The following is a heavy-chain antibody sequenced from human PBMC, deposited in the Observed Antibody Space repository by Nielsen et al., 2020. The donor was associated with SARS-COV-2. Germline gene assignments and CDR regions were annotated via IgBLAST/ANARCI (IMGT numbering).Heavy chain of an antibody. V-gene: IGHV3-43*01. CDR1: GFPFDDYS. CDR2: ITWDGAGS. Sequence: GESLKISCVASGFPFDDYSMHWVRQVPGKGLEWVSLITWDGAGSYYADSVKGRFTISRDNAMNSVYLEMHSLRAEDTAVYYCARSAEGDEFVAVAGSFDYWGQGTLVTVSS. CDR3: ARSAEGDEFVAVAGSFDY. J-gene: IGHJ4*02. D-gene: IGHD6-19*01.